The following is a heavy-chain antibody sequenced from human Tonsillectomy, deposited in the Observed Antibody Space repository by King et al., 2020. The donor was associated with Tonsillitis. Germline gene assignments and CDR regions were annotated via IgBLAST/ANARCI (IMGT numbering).Heavy chain of an antibody. CDR3: AKEGAKYNCNDGFDP. D-gene: IGHD1-1*01. J-gene: IGHJ5*02. Sequence: VQLVESGGGVVQPGGSLRLSCAASGFTFSNYGMHWVRQAPGKGLEWVSFIRYDGANKYYPDSVKGRFTISRDNSKTTVYLQMNSLRAEDTAVYYCAKEGAKYNCNDGFDPWGQGTLVTVSS. CDR1: GFTFSNYG. V-gene: IGHV3-30*02. CDR2: IRYDGANK.